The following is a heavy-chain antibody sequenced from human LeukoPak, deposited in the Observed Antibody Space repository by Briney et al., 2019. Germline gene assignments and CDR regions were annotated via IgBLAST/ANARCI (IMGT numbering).Heavy chain of an antibody. J-gene: IGHJ3*02. Sequence: GASVNVSLKSSGCTCSNYTISWVRQPPGQGLEWMGRIIPILGIANYPQKFQGRVTITADKSTSTAYMELSSLRSEDTAVYYCARVEEYSGSTKRGYGFDIWGQGTIVTVSS. D-gene: IGHD1-26*01. CDR2: IIPILGIA. CDR1: GCTCSNYT. V-gene: IGHV1-69*02. CDR3: ARVEEYSGSTKRGYGFDI.